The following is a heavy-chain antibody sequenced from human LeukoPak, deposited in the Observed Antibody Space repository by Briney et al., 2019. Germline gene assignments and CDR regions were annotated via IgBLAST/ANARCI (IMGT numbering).Heavy chain of an antibody. CDR3: AREGGPYRPLDY. J-gene: IGHJ4*02. Sequence: PSGTLSLTCGVSGGSISTTNWWTWVRQPPGEGLEWIGEVHLSGRTHYNPSLESRVTMSVDMSENHISLRLTSVTAADTAVYYCAREGGPYRPLDYSGQGTQVTVSS. V-gene: IGHV4-4*02. CDR2: VHLSGRT. CDR1: GGSISTTNW.